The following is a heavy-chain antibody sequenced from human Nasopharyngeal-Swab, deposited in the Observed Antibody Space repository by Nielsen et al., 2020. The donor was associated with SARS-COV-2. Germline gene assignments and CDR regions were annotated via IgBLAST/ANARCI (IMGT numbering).Heavy chain of an antibody. CDR2: ISAYNGNT. CDR3: AREQRKNYGSGYYYYYYGMDV. CDR1: GYTFTSYG. D-gene: IGHD3-10*01. Sequence: ASVKVSCKASGYTFTSYGISWVRQAPGQGLEWMGWISAYNGNTNYAQKLQGRVTMTTDTSTSTAYMELRSLRFDDTAVYYCAREQRKNYGSGYYYYYYGMDVWGQGTTVTVSS. J-gene: IGHJ6*02. V-gene: IGHV1-18*01.